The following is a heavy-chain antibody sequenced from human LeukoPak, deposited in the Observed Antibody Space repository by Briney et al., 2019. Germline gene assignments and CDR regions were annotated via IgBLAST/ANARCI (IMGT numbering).Heavy chain of an antibody. CDR3: AKDKFPSYSSAWYYFDY. Sequence: GGSLRLSCAASGFTFSSYEMNWVRQAPGKGLEWVSYISTSGTTIYYADSVKGRFTISRDNSKNSLYLQMNSLRTEDTGLYYCAKDKFPSYSSAWYYFDYWGQGSLVTVSS. CDR1: GFTFSSYE. J-gene: IGHJ4*02. V-gene: IGHV3-48*03. D-gene: IGHD6-19*01. CDR2: ISTSGTTI.